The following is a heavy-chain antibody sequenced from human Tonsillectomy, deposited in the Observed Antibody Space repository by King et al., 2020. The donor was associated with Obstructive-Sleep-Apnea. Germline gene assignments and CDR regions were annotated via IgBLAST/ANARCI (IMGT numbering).Heavy chain of an antibody. D-gene: IGHD2/OR15-2a*01. CDR1: GFSFSSYS. CDR3: AREAFTYYFDY. CDR2: ISYDGSNK. Sequence: VQLVESGGGVVQPGRSLRLSCAASGFSFSSYSLHWVRQAPGKGREWVAGISYDGSNKYYADSVKGRFTISRDNSKNTLYLQMNSLRAEDTAVYYCAREAFTYYFDYWGQGTLVTVSS. V-gene: IGHV3-30-3*01. J-gene: IGHJ4*02.